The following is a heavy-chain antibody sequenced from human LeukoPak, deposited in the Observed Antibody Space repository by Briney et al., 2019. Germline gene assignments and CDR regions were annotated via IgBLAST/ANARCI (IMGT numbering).Heavy chain of an antibody. V-gene: IGHV1-46*01. CDR3: ARGYRSRRYYYYYMDV. CDR1: GYTFTRYY. Sequence: GASVTVSCTASGYTFTRYYMHWLRQAPRQGLEGMGVINPSGGSTNYAQKFQGRVTMTRDMSTSTVYMELSSLRSEDTAVYYCARGYRSRRYYYYYMDVWGKGTTVTISS. J-gene: IGHJ6*03. CDR2: INPSGGST. D-gene: IGHD2-2*01.